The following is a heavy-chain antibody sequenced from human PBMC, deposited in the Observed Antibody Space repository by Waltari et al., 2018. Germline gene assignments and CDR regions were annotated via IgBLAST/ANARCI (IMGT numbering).Heavy chain of an antibody. V-gene: IGHV4-39*07. J-gene: IGHJ4*02. CDR2: RHYSGTA. Sequence: QLQLQESGPGLVKPSENLSLTCLVSAYSIRSNYFRWGWIRRPPGKGLEWIGHRHYSGTADYNPSLKGRASILVDTSRRHFSLELSSVTAADTAIYYCASPPPTGGSSFDFWGQGIQVTVTS. D-gene: IGHD3-16*01. CDR1: AYSIRSNYFR. CDR3: ASPPPTGGSSFDF.